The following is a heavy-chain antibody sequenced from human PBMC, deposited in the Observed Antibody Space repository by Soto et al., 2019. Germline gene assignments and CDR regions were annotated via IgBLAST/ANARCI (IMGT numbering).Heavy chain of an antibody. CDR2: IYSGGST. Sequence: GESLKISCAASGFTVSSNYMSWVRQAPGKGLERVSVIYSGGSTYYADSGKGRFTISRHNSKNTLYLQMNSLRAEDTAVYYCARGGSSSSWPYYFDYWGQGTLVTVSS. CDR3: ARGGSSSSWPYYFDY. V-gene: IGHV3-53*04. CDR1: GFTVSSNY. J-gene: IGHJ4*02. D-gene: IGHD6-13*01.